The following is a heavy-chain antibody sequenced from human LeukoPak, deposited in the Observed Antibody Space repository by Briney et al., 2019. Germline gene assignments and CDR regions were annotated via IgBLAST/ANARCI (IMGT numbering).Heavy chain of an antibody. CDR2: IYYIGNT. CDR3: ARGRDFISSYYMDV. D-gene: IGHD3-3*01. J-gene: IGHJ6*03. V-gene: IGHV4-39*07. Sequence: PSETLSLTCIVSGGSIGTNTYYWGWVRQPPGKGLEWIASIYYIGNTYYNPSLKSRVTISADTSKNQFSLKLSSVTAADTAVYYCARGRDFISSYYMDVWGKGTTVTVSS. CDR1: GGSIGTNTYY.